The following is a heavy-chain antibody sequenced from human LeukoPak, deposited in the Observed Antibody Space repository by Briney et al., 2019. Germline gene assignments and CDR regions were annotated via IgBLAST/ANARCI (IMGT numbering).Heavy chain of an antibody. Sequence: SETLSLTCTVSGGSISSYYWSWIRQPAGKGLEWIGRIYTSGSTNYNPPLKSRVTMSVDTSKNQFSLKLSSVTAADTAVYYCARGVRIAVAGTTSRYYFDYWGQGTLVTVSS. J-gene: IGHJ4*02. CDR3: ARGVRIAVAGTTSRYYFDY. D-gene: IGHD6-19*01. CDR2: IYTSGST. V-gene: IGHV4-4*07. CDR1: GGSISSYY.